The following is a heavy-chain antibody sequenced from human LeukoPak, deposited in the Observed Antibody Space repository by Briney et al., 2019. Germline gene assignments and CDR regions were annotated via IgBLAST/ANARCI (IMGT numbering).Heavy chain of an antibody. CDR1: GGSISSYY. D-gene: IGHD3-10*01. V-gene: IGHV4-59*12. Sequence: PSQTLSLTCAVSGGSISSYYWSWIRQPPGKGLEWIGYIYYSGSTNYNPSLKSRVTMSLDTSKNQLSLKLSSVTAADTAVYYCARETYGSGSYYYYYFYMDVWGKGTTVTISS. J-gene: IGHJ6*03. CDR3: ARETYGSGSYYYYYFYMDV. CDR2: IYYSGST.